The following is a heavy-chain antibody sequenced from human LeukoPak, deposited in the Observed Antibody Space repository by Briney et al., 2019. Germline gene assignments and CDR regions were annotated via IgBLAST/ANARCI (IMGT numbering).Heavy chain of an antibody. D-gene: IGHD1-1*01. CDR2: IKEDGSEK. CDR1: GFTFSSYW. Sequence: LAGGSLRLSCAASGFTFSSYWMSWVRQAPGKGLEWVANIKEDGSEKYYVDSVKGRFTISRDNAKKSLYLQMNSLRAEDTAVYYCARVLWGNWNDLIDYWGQGTLVTVSS. J-gene: IGHJ4*02. V-gene: IGHV3-7*01. CDR3: ARVLWGNWNDLIDY.